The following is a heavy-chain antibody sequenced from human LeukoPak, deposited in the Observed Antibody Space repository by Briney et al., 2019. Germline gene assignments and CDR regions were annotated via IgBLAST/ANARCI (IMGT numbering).Heavy chain of an antibody. V-gene: IGHV3-33*01. CDR3: STEDISGSFDY. CDR2: IWFDGTTK. CDR1: GFTFSSYG. Sequence: GGSLRLSCAASGFTFSSYGLHWVRQAPGQGLEWVAVIWFDGTTKYYADSVKGRFTISRDNSKNTLYLQMNSLSVEDTAVYFCSTEDISGSFDYWGQGTPVTVSS. J-gene: IGHJ4*02. D-gene: IGHD3-10*01.